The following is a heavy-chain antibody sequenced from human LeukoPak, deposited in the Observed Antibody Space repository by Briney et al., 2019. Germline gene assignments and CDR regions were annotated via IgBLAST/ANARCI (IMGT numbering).Heavy chain of an antibody. V-gene: IGHV4-59*01. CDR1: GGSISSFY. CDR3: ARDTGHWYFDL. D-gene: IGHD4-17*01. Sequence: SETLSLTCTVSGGSISSFYWSWTRQPPGKGLEWIGYIYYSGSTNYNPSLKSRVTISVDTSKNQFSLKLSSVTAADTAVYYCARDTGHWYFDLWGRGTLVTVSS. CDR2: IYYSGST. J-gene: IGHJ2*01.